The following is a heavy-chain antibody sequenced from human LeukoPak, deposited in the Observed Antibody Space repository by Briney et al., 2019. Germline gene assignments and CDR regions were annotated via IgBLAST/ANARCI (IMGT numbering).Heavy chain of an antibody. D-gene: IGHD3-3*01. Sequence: PSETLSLTCTVSGGSISSSSYYWGWIRQPPGKGLEWIGSIYYSGSTYYNPSLKSRVTISVDTSKNQFSLKLSPVTAADTAVYYCARLGSITIFGVVANFDYWGQGTLVTVSS. CDR3: ARLGSITIFGVVANFDY. V-gene: IGHV4-39*01. CDR1: GGSISSSSYY. CDR2: IYYSGST. J-gene: IGHJ4*02.